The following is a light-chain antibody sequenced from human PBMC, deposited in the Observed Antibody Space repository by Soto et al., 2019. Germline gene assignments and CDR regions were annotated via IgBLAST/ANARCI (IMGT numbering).Light chain of an antibody. CDR3: QRYNNWPLT. V-gene: IGKV3-15*01. J-gene: IGKJ4*01. CDR1: QSVSSSY. Sequence: EIVFTQSPSTLALSPGERATLSCKASQSVSSSYLAWYQQKPGQAPSLLIYTTSTRASGVPARFSGSGSGTEFTLTINSLQSEDFAVYYCQRYNNWPLTFGGGTKVDIK. CDR2: TTS.